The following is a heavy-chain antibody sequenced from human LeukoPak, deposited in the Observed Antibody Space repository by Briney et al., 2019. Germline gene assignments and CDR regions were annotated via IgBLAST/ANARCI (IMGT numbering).Heavy chain of an antibody. V-gene: IGHV3-74*01. CDR3: ATEKYWGLGDY. Sequence: PGGSLRLSCAASGFTFRTYRMSWVPHAPGKGLVWVSRIKNDESSTTYADSVMGRFTITRDNAKNTLYLQMNSLGGEDTAVYYCATEKYWGLGDYRGQGALVLVTS. CDR1: GFTFRTYR. D-gene: IGHD7-27*01. CDR2: IKNDESST. J-gene: IGHJ4*02.